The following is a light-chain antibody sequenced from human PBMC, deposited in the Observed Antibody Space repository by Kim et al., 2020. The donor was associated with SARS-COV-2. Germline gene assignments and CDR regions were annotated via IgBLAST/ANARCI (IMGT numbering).Light chain of an antibody. Sequence: SYELTQPPSVSVSPGQTAIITCSGDKLGDKYACWYQQKSGQSPVLVIYEGSERPSGIPERFSGSKSGATATLTISGAQAMDEADYYCQAWDDRTVIFGGGTQLNVL. CDR1: KLGDKY. CDR3: QAWDDRTVI. V-gene: IGLV3-1*01. J-gene: IGLJ2*01. CDR2: EGS.